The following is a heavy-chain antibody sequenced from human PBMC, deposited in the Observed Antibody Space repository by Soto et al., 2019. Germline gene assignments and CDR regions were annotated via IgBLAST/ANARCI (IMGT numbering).Heavy chain of an antibody. D-gene: IGHD2-15*01. J-gene: IGHJ5*02. V-gene: IGHV3-53*01. Sequence: EVQLVESGGGLIQPGGSLRLSCAASGFTVSSNYMSWVRQAPGKGLEWVSVIYSGGSTYYADSVKGRFTISRDNSKNTLYLQMNSLRAEDTAVYYCAREYCSGGSCYSDWIDPWGQGTLVTVSS. CDR3: AREYCSGGSCYSDWIDP. CDR1: GFTVSSNY. CDR2: IYSGGST.